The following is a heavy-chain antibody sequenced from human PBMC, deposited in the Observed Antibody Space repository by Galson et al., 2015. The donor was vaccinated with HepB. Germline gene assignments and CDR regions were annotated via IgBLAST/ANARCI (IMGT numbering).Heavy chain of an antibody. J-gene: IGHJ4*02. CDR2: INPNSGDT. Sequence: SVKVSCKASGYTFTPYDINWVRQANGQGLEWMGWINPNSGDTVYAQKFQGRVTMTRDTSISTAYMELSRLRSDDTAIYYCATRSTFGVVISYWGQGTLVTVSS. D-gene: IGHD3-3*01. V-gene: IGHV1-2*02. CDR1: GYTFTPYD. CDR3: ATRSTFGVVISY.